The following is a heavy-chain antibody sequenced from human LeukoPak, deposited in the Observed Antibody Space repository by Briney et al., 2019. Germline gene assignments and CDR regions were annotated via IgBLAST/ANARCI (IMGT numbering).Heavy chain of an antibody. Sequence: GGSLRLSCAASGFTFSSYSMNWVRQAPGKGLEWVSSISSSSSYIYYADSVKGRFTISRDNAKNSLYLQMNSLRAEDTAVYYCARVVWFGETIDYLGQGTLVTVST. D-gene: IGHD3-10*01. J-gene: IGHJ4*02. CDR1: GFTFSSYS. V-gene: IGHV3-21*01. CDR3: ARVVWFGETIDY. CDR2: ISSSSSYI.